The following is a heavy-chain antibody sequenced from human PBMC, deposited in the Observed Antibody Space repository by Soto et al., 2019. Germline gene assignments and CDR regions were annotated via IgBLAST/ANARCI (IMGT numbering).Heavy chain of an antibody. CDR2: IYHSGRT. CDR3: ARVTDR. V-gene: IGHV4-30-2*01. CDR1: GGSISSGGDS. J-gene: IGHJ5*02. Sequence: QLQLQESGSGLLKPSQTLSLTCGFSGGSISSGGDSWSWSRQTPGKGLEWIGYIYHSGRTYYNPSLKSRVTMSADRSKNQFSLKLSSVTAADTAVYYCARVTDRWGQGTLVTVSS.